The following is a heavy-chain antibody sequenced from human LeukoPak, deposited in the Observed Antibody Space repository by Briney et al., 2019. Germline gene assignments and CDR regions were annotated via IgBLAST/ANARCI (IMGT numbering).Heavy chain of an antibody. J-gene: IGHJ6*02. CDR1: GYTFTGYY. D-gene: IGHD3-3*01. V-gene: IGHV1-2*04. Sequence: ASVKVSCKASGYTFTGYYMHWVRQAPGQGLEWMGWINPNSGGTNYAQKFQGWVTMTRDTSISTAYMELRSLRSDDTAVYYCARCPWSGYYGGFFNGMDVWGQGTTVTVSS. CDR2: INPNSGGT. CDR3: ARCPWSGYYGGFFNGMDV.